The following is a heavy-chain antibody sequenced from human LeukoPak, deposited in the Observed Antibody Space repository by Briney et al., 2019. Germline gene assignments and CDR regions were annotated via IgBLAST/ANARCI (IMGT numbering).Heavy chain of an antibody. V-gene: IGHV5-51*01. CDR2: ISPADSET. CDR3: ARQRCVSGRCYHTNVFDI. Sequence: GESLKISCKGFGYNFTNFWTGWVRQMPGKGLEWMGVISPADSETRYSPSFQGPVTISADKSMNTAYLQWTTVQASDTAMYYCARQRCVSGRCYHTNVFDIWGQRTMVTISS. CDR1: GYNFTNFW. J-gene: IGHJ3*02. D-gene: IGHD2-15*01.